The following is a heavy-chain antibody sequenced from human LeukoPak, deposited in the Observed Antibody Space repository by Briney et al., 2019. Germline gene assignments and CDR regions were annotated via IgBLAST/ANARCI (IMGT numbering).Heavy chain of an antibody. J-gene: IGHJ4*02. CDR2: ISSSGRTI. CDR1: GFTFSSYE. Sequence: KPGGSLRLSCAASGFTFSSYEMNWVRQAPGKGLEWVSYISSSGRTIYYADSVKGRFTIARDNAKNSVYLEMNSLRADDTAVYYCARSARLMKGVVEVTALDDWGQGTLVTVSS. CDR3: ARSARLMKGVVEVTALDD. V-gene: IGHV3-48*03. D-gene: IGHD3-3*01.